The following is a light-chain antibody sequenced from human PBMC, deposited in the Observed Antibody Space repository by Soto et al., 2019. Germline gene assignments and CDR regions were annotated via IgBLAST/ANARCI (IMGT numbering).Light chain of an antibody. J-gene: IGKJ3*01. CDR3: QQSHSTFT. CDR2: AAS. V-gene: IGKV1-39*01. Sequence: DIRMTQSPSSLSASVGDRVTITCRASQSISYYLNWYQQKPGKAPKLLIYAASSLQSGVPSRFSGSGSGTDFTLTITSLQPEDFATYYCQQSHSTFTFGPGTKVDIK. CDR1: QSISYY.